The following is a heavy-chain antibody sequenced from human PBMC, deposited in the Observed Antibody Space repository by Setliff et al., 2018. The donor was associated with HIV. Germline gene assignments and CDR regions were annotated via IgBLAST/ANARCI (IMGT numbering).Heavy chain of an antibody. CDR1: GGSISSGSYY. V-gene: IGHV4-39*07. CDR3: ARSAYDSSGLPY. Sequence: PSETLSLTCDVSGGSISSGSYYWGWIRQPPGRGLEWIGSFHYSGSTSYNPSLRSRVTISVDTSKNQFSLNLSSVTAADTAVYYCARSAYDSSGLPYWGQGTLVTVSS. J-gene: IGHJ4*02. CDR2: FHYSGST. D-gene: IGHD3-22*01.